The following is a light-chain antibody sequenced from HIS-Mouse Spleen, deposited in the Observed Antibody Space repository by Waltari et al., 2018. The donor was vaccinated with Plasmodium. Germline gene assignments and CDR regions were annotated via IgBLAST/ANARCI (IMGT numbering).Light chain of an antibody. Sequence: EIVMTQSPATLSVSPGERATLSCRASQSVSSNLALYEQKPGQAPRLLIYGPSTTATGIPARFSGSRSVPEFTLTISSLQSEDFAVYYCQQYNNWPPTWTFGQGTKVEIK. CDR1: QSVSSN. V-gene: IGKV3-15*01. CDR3: QQYNNWPPTWT. CDR2: GPS. J-gene: IGKJ1*01.